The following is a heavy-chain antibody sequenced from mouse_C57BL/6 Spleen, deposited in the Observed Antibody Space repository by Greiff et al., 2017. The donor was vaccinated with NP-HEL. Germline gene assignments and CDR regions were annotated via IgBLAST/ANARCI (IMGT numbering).Heavy chain of an antibody. CDR1: GYTFTSYW. CDR3: ANYGSSYDWYFDV. J-gene: IGHJ1*03. D-gene: IGHD1-1*01. V-gene: IGHV1-59*01. CDR2: IDPSDSYT. Sequence: VQLQQPGAELVRPGTSVKLSCKASGYTFTSYWMHWVKQRPGQGLEWIGVIDPSDSYTNYNQKFKGKATLTVDTSSSTAYMQLSSLTSEDSAVYYCANYGSSYDWYFDVWGTGTTVTVSS.